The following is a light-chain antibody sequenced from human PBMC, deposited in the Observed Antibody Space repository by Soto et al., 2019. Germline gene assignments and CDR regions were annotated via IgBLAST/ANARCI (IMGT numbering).Light chain of an antibody. Sequence: QSVLTQPLSVSGAPGQRVTISCTGSSSNIGACYDVHWYQQHPGTAPKLLIYGISNRPSGVSNRFSGSKSGNTASLTISGLQAEDEADYYCSSYTSSSTYVFGTGTKVTVL. CDR1: SSNIGACYD. V-gene: IGLV1-40*01. CDR2: GIS. CDR3: SSYTSSSTYV. J-gene: IGLJ1*01.